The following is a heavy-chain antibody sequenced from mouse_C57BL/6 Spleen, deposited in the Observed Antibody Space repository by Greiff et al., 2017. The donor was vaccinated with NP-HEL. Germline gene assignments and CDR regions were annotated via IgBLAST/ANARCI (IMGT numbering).Heavy chain of an antibody. J-gene: IGHJ1*03. CDR1: GYTFTSYW. Sequence: QVQLQQPGTELVKPGASVKLSCKASGYTFTSYWMHWVQQRPGQGLEWIGNINPSNGGTNYNEKFKSKATLTVDKSSSTAYMQLSSLTSEDSAVYYCARGGPRWDGYFDVWGTGTTVTVSS. V-gene: IGHV1-53*01. CDR2: INPSNGGT. CDR3: ARGGPRWDGYFDV. D-gene: IGHD1-1*02.